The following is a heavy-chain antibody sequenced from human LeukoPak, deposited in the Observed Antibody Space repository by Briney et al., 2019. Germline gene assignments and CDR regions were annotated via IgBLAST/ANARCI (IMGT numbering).Heavy chain of an antibody. Sequence: SETPSLTCTVSGGSISNYYWSWIRQPPGKGREWIGYIYYSGSTKYNSSLKSRVDISVDTSKNQFSLRLSTVTAADTAVYYCARHKERGAFDIWGQGTMVTVSS. J-gene: IGHJ3*02. D-gene: IGHD3-10*01. CDR3: ARHKERGAFDI. CDR1: GGSISNYY. CDR2: IYYSGST. V-gene: IGHV4-59*01.